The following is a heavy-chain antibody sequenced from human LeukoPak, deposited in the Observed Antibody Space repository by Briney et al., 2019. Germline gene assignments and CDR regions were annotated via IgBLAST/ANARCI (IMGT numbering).Heavy chain of an antibody. D-gene: IGHD3-3*01. V-gene: IGHV4-34*01. CDR3: ARHGGRFDP. Sequence: TSETLSLTCAGYGGTFSGYYWSWIRQPPGKGLEWVGETNHSGSTNYNPSLKSRVTISVDTSKNQFSLKLSSVTAADTAVYYCARHGGRFDPWGQGTLVTVSS. CDR1: GGTFSGYY. CDR2: TNHSGST. J-gene: IGHJ5*02.